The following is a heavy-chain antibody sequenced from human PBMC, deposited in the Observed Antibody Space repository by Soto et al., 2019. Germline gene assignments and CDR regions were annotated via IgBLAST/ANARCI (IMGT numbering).Heavy chain of an antibody. CDR2: IYYNGST. CDR1: GDSITNGYYY. D-gene: IGHD3-10*01. V-gene: IGHV4-61*01. CDR3: ARYYLTNKAVWVGEDYYGMDV. Sequence: PSETLSLTCSVSGDSITNGYYYWSWIRQHPGKGLEWIGYIYYNGSTNYKTYLKSRVTISVNTSKNQFSLKLSSVTAADTAVYYCARYYLTNKAVWVGEDYYGMDVWGQGTTVTVSS. J-gene: IGHJ6*02.